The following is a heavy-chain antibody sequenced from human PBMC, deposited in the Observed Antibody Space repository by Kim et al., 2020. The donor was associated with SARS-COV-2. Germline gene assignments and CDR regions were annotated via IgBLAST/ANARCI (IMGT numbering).Heavy chain of an antibody. D-gene: IGHD3-22*01. V-gene: IGHV4-30-2*01. CDR1: GGSISSGGYS. Sequence: SETLSLTCAVSGGSISSGGYSWSWIRQPPGKGLEWIGYIYHSGSTYYNPSLKSRVTISVDRSKNQFSLKLSSVTAADTAVYYCASSRGGKHYYDSSGAPGAFDIWGQGTMVTVSS. CDR3: ASSRGGKHYYDSSGAPGAFDI. CDR2: IYHSGST. J-gene: IGHJ3*02.